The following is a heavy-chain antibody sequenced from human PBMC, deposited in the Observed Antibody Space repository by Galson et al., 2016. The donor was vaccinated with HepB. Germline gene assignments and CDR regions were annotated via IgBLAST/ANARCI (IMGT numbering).Heavy chain of an antibody. CDR1: GFTFSSYG. Sequence: SLRPSCAASGFTFSSYGMHWVRQAPGKGLEWVALIWYDGSNQYYVDSVKGRFTISRDNSKNTLYLQMNSLRAEDTAVYYCARDFDYWGQGTLVTVSS. V-gene: IGHV3-33*01. CDR3: ARDFDY. CDR2: IWYDGSNQ. J-gene: IGHJ4*02.